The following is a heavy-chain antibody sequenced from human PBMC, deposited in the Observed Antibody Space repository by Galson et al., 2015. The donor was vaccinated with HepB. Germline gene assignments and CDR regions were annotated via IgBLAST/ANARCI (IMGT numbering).Heavy chain of an antibody. CDR3: ARVAAVVPAADDY. Sequence: SLRLSCAASGFSFSDHYMDWVRQAPGKGLEWVGRVRKKVNSYTTEYAASVKGRFTVSRDDSKNSLYLQMNSLKTEDTAVYYCARVAAVVPAADDYWGQGTLVTVSS. D-gene: IGHD2-2*01. V-gene: IGHV3-72*01. J-gene: IGHJ4*02. CDR2: VRKKVNSYTT. CDR1: GFSFSDHY.